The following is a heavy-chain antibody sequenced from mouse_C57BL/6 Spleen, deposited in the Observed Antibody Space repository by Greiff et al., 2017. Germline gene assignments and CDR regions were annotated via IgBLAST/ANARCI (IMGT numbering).Heavy chain of an antibody. J-gene: IGHJ2*01. Sequence: QVHVKQSGPELVKPGASVKISCKASGYSFTSYYIHWVKQRPGQGLEWIGWIYPGSGNTKYNEKFKGKATLTADKSSSTAYMQLSSLTSEDSAVYYCAKGLYGYYSFDYWGQGTTLTVSS. D-gene: IGHD2-2*01. CDR2: IYPGSGNT. CDR3: AKGLYGYYSFDY. CDR1: GYSFTSYY. V-gene: IGHV1-66*01.